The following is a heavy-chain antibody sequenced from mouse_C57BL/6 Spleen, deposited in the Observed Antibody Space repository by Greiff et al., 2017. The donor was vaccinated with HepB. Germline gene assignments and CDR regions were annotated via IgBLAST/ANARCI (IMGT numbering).Heavy chain of an antibody. CDR3: ARENDSNYVGYFDV. J-gene: IGHJ1*03. D-gene: IGHD2-5*01. CDR2: ISYDGSN. CDR1: GYSITSGYY. V-gene: IGHV3-6*01. Sequence: EVKLQESGPGLVKPSQSLSLTCSVTGYSITSGYYWNWIRQFPGNKLEWMGYISYDGSNNYNPSLKNRISITRDTSKNQFFLKLNSVTTEDTATYYCARENDSNYVGYFDVWGTGTTVTVSS.